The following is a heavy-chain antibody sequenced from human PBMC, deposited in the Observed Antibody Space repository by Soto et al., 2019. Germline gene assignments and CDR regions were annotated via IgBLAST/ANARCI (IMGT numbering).Heavy chain of an antibody. CDR3: ARERGYCISTSCYSGWFDY. Sequence: QVQLVESGGGVVQPGRSLRLSCAASGFTFSSYGMHWVRQAPGKGLEWVAVIWYDGSNKYYADSVKGRFTISRDNSKNTLYLQMNSLRAEDTAVYYCARERGYCISTSCYSGWFDYWGQGTLVTVSS. CDR1: GFTFSSYG. CDR2: IWYDGSNK. V-gene: IGHV3-33*01. D-gene: IGHD2-2*01. J-gene: IGHJ4*02.